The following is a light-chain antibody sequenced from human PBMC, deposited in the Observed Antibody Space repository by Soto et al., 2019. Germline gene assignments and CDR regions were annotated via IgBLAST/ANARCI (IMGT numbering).Light chain of an antibody. Sequence: EIVLTQSPATLSLFPGARATLSGIASQSVSSNLAWYQLKPGQAPRLLIYGASTRATGIPDRFSGSGSGTDFTLTISRLEPEDFAVYYCQQYGSSPLWTFGQGTKVDIK. CDR3: QQYGSSPLWT. V-gene: IGKV3-20*01. CDR2: GAS. CDR1: QSVSSN. J-gene: IGKJ1*01.